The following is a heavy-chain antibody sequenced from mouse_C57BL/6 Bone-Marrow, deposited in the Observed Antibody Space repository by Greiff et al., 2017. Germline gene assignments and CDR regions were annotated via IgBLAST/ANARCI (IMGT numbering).Heavy chain of an antibody. D-gene: IGHD2-4*01. Sequence: VQLLQSGAELVKPGASVKMSCKASGYTFTSYWITWVKQRPGQGLEWIGDIYPGSGSTNYNEKFKSKATLTVDTSSSTAYMQLSSLTFEYSAVYYCASSGRYYDYTFDYWGQGTTLTVSS. J-gene: IGHJ2*01. CDR1: GYTFTSYW. CDR3: ASSGRYYDYTFDY. V-gene: IGHV1-55*01. CDR2: IYPGSGST.